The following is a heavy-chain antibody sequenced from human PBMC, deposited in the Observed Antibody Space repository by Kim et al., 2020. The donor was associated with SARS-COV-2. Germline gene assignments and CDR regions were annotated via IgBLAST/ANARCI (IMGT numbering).Heavy chain of an antibody. Sequence: GGSLRLSCAASGFTFSSYGMHWVRQAPGKGLEWVAVISYDGSNKYYADSVKGRFTISRDNSKNTLYLQMNSLRAEDTAVYYCAKDRERAQFESVSMDYDILTGPTDYWGQGTLVTVSS. J-gene: IGHJ4*02. CDR3: AKDRERAQFESVSMDYDILTGPTDY. CDR2: ISYDGSNK. D-gene: IGHD3-9*01. CDR1: GFTFSSYG. V-gene: IGHV3-30*18.